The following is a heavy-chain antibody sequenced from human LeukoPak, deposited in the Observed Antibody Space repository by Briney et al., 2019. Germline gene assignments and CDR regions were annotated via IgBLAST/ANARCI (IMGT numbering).Heavy chain of an antibody. J-gene: IGHJ4*02. CDR1: GFTSTSYW. D-gene: IGHD6-13*01. Sequence: GGSLRLSCAASGFTSTSYWMSWMRQAPGKGLQWVANIKYDGSEQYYVDSVKGRFTISRDNAKNSLYLQMNSLGVEDTAMYYCKSGGAAPGSFDYWGQGALVTVSS. CDR2: IKYDGSEQ. V-gene: IGHV3-7*01. CDR3: KSGGAAPGSFDY.